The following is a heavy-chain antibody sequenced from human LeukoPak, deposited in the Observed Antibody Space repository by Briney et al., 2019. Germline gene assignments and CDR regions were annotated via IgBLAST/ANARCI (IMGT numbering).Heavy chain of an antibody. V-gene: IGHV4-59*08. CDR1: GGSISGYY. Sequence: PSETLSLTCTVSGGSISGYYRSWIRQPPGKGLEWIGYIYYSGTTNYNPSLKSRVTISVDTSKNQFSVKLSSVTAADTAVYYCARYYYGSGSSFDYWGQGTLVTVSS. CDR3: ARYYYGSGSSFDY. J-gene: IGHJ4*02. D-gene: IGHD3-10*01. CDR2: IYYSGTT.